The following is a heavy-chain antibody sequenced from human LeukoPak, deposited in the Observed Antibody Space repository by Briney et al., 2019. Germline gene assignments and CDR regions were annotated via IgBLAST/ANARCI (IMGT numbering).Heavy chain of an antibody. CDR2: IKTDGSTT. J-gene: IGHJ4*02. Sequence: PGGSLRLSCAASGFTFSSYWMHWVRQVPGKGLVWVSRIKTDGSTTSYADSVKGRFTISRDNAKNTLFLQMNSLRAEDTAVYYCARQASSGYYYDYWGLGTLVTVSS. V-gene: IGHV3-74*01. CDR1: GFTFSSYW. CDR3: ARQASSGYYYDY. D-gene: IGHD3-22*01.